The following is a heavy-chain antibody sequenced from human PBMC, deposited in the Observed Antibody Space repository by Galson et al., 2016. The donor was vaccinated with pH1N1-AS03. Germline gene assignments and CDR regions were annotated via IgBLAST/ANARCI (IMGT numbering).Heavy chain of an antibody. Sequence: PALVKPTQTLTLTCTFSGFSLSTSGICVSWIRQPPGKALEWLALIDWDDDKRYSPSLKSRLTITKDTSKNQVFLKMTNVDPVDTATYHCAHNRARAGPLGAGYWGQGTLFTVSS. CDR1: GFSLSTSGIC. CDR3: AHNRARAGPLGAGY. J-gene: IGHJ4*02. D-gene: IGHD1-26*01. CDR2: IDWDDDK. V-gene: IGHV2-5*08.